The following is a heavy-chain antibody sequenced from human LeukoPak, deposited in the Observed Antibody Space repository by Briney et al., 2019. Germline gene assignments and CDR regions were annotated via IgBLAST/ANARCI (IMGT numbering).Heavy chain of an antibody. D-gene: IGHD3-22*01. CDR2: IYTSGST. Sequence: SETLSLTCTVSGGSISSGSYYWSWIRQPAGKGLEWIGRIYTSGSTNYNPSLKSRVTISVDTSQNQFSLKLSSVTAADTAVYYCARDTMIVVVDAFDIWGQGTMVTVSS. V-gene: IGHV4-61*02. CDR1: GGSISSGSYY. CDR3: ARDTMIVVVDAFDI. J-gene: IGHJ3*02.